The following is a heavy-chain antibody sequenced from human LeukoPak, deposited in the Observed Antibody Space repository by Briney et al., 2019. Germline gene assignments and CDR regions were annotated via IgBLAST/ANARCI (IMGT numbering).Heavy chain of an antibody. V-gene: IGHV3-23*01. Sequence: GGSLRLSCAASVFIFSSYAMSWVRQAPGKGLEWVSAISGSGGSTYYADSVKGRFTISRDNSKNTLYLQVNSLRAEDTAVYYCAKGETVTTTSFDYWGQGTLVTVSS. CDR1: VFIFSSYA. J-gene: IGHJ4*02. D-gene: IGHD4-17*01. CDR3: AKGETVTTTSFDY. CDR2: ISGSGGST.